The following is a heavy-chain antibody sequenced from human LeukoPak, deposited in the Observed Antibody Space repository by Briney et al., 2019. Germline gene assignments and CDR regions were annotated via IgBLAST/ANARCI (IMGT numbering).Heavy chain of an antibody. CDR3: TRVSTTDDY. D-gene: IGHD2/OR15-2a*01. V-gene: IGHV3-74*01. CDR2: INSDGRSA. Sequence: GGSLRLSCAASGFAFSRYWMHWVGKAPGKGLVWVSRINSDGRSAVYADSVKGRFTISRDNAKNTLYLQMDSLRAEDTAVYYCTRVSTTDDYWGQGTLSPSPQ. J-gene: IGHJ4*02. CDR1: GFAFSRYW.